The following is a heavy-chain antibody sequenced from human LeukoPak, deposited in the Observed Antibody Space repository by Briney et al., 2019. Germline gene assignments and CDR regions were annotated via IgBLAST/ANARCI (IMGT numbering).Heavy chain of an antibody. V-gene: IGHV3-48*03. CDR3: LRGDRRDY. J-gene: IGHJ4*02. CDR1: GFTFSSYE. CDR2: ITTSGTTL. Sequence: GGSLRLSCAASGFTFSSYEMNWVRQAPGKGLEWISYITTSGTTLDYADSVKGRFIISRDNAKDSLYLQMNSLRVEDTAVYYCLRGDRRDYWGQGTLVTVSS.